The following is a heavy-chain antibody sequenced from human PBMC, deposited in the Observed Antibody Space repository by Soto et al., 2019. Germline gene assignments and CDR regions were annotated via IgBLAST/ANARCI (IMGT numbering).Heavy chain of an antibody. CDR3: ARQGQYRRDYYYYGRDV. V-gene: IGHV4-39*01. D-gene: IGHD2-2*01. Sequence: SVTLSLTCTVSGGSISSSSYYWGWIRQPPGKGLEWIGSIYYSGSTYYNPSLKSRVTISVDTSKNQFSLKLSSVTAADTAVYYCARQGQYRRDYYYYGRDVWGQGTTVTVYS. CDR2: IYYSGST. CDR1: GGSISSSSYY. J-gene: IGHJ6*02.